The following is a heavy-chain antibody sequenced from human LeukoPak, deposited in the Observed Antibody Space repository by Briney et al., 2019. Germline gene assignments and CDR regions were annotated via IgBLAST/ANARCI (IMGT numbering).Heavy chain of an antibody. CDR2: IKQDGSEK. V-gene: IGHV3-7*04. D-gene: IGHD6-19*01. CDR3: ARIHSSGWNWYFDL. J-gene: IGHJ2*01. Sequence: GGSLRLSCAASGFTFSSYWMSWVRQAPGKGLEWVANIKQDGSEKYYVDSVKGRFTISRDNAKNSLYLQMNSLRAEDTAVYYCARIHSSGWNWYFDLWGRGTLVTVSS. CDR1: GFTFSSYW.